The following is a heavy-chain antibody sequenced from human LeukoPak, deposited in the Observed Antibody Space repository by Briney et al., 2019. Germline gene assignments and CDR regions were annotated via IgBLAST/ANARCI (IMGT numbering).Heavy chain of an antibody. Sequence: GASVKVSCKASGYTFTSYYMHWVRQAPGQGLEWMGIINPSGGSTSYAQKFQGRVTMTRDTSISTAYMELSRLRSDDTAVYYCASQARIAVAGAEDYWGQGTLVTVSS. J-gene: IGHJ4*02. CDR3: ASQARIAVAGAEDY. CDR1: GYTFTSYY. V-gene: IGHV1-46*01. D-gene: IGHD6-19*01. CDR2: INPSGGST.